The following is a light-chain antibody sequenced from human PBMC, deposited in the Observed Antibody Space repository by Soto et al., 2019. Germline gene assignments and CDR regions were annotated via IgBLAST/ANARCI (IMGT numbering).Light chain of an antibody. CDR2: AAS. CDR1: QSIGNH. CDR3: QHSYSSWT. Sequence: DIQMTQSPSSLSASVGDRVTITCRASQSIGNHLNWYRQKPGKPPDLLIYAASSLHSGVPSRFSGSGSGTDFTLTISMLPPEDFANFYCQHSYSSWTFGQGTKVEIK. J-gene: IGKJ1*01. V-gene: IGKV1-39*01.